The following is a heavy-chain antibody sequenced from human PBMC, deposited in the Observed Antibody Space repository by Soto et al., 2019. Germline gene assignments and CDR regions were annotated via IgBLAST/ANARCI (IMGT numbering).Heavy chain of an antibody. Sequence: QVQLVQSGAEVKKPRSSVKVSCKASGGTFSSYAISWVRQAPGQGLEWMGGIIPIFGTANYAQKFQGRVTITADKSTSTAYMELSSLRSEDTAVYYCARAVTDYGDYYYYGMDVWGQGTTVTVSS. CDR2: IIPIFGTA. D-gene: IGHD4-17*01. V-gene: IGHV1-69*06. CDR1: GGTFSSYA. CDR3: ARAVTDYGDYYYYGMDV. J-gene: IGHJ6*02.